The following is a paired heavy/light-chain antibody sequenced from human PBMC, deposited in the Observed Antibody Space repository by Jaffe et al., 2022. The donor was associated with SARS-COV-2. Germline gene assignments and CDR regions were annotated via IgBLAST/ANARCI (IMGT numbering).Heavy chain of an antibody. J-gene: IGHJ4*02. V-gene: IGHV2-5*02. CDR2: IYWDDDK. D-gene: IGHD5-18*01. CDR1: GFSLSTSRVA. Sequence: QITLKESGPTLVKPTQTLTLTCTFSGFSLSTSRVAVGWIRQPPGKALEWLALIYWDDDKRYSPSLKSRLTITKDTSKNQVVLTLTNMDPVDTATYYCAHSGYIYGWSYFDYWGQGTLVTVSS. CDR3: AHSGYIYGWSYFDY.
Light chain of an antibody. CDR2: EVS. CDR1: QSLLHTDERTY. J-gene: IGKJ1*01. Sequence: DIVMTQTPLSLSVSPGQPASISCKSSQSLLHTDERTYLYWYLQKPGQPPQLLMYEVSNRFSGVPDRFSGSGSGTDFTLKISRVEAEDVGVYYCLQTIRLPWTFGQGTKVEIK. V-gene: IGKV2D-29*01. CDR3: LQTIRLPWT.